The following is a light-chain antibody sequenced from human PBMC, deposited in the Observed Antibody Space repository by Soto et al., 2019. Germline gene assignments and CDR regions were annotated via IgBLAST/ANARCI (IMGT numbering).Light chain of an antibody. V-gene: IGLV2-14*01. J-gene: IGLJ2*01. CDR2: DVS. Sequence: HSVLTQPASVSGSPGQSITISCTGTSSDVGGYNYVSWYQQHPGKAPKLMIYDVSNRPSGVSNRFSGSKSGNTASLTISGLQAEDEADYYCSSYTSSSTSLGVFGGGTKLTVL. CDR1: SSDVGGYNY. CDR3: SSYTSSSTSLGV.